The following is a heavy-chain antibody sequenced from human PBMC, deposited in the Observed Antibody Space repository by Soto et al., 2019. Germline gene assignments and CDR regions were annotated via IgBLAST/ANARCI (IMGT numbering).Heavy chain of an antibody. CDR3: ARATHYDILTPPRNP. CDR2: ISYDGSNK. CDR1: GFTFSSYA. V-gene: IGHV3-30-3*01. J-gene: IGHJ5*02. Sequence: PGGSLRLSCSASGFTFSSYAMHWVRQAPGKGLEWVAVISYDGSNKYYADSVKGRFTISRDNSKNTLYLQMNSLRAEDTAVYYCARATHYDILTPPRNPWGQGTLVTVSS. D-gene: IGHD3-9*01.